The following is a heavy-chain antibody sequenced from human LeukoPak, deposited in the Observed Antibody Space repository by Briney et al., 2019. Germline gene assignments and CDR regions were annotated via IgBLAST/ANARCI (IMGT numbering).Heavy chain of an antibody. D-gene: IGHD3-3*01. V-gene: IGHV4-38-2*02. CDR1: GYSISSGYY. CDR3: ARVPPYDFWSGYFGGLHYYYYYMDV. CDR2: IYHSGST. Sequence: PSETLSLTCTVSGYSISSGYYWGWIRQPPGKGLEWIGSIYHSGSTYYNPSLKSRVTISVDTSKNQFSLKLSSVTAADTAVYYCARVPPYDFWSGYFGGLHYYYYYMDVWGKGTRVTVSS. J-gene: IGHJ6*03.